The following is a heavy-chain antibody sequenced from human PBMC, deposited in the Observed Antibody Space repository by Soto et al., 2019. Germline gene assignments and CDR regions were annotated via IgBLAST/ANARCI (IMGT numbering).Heavy chain of an antibody. CDR2: ISNNGGRT. Sequence: WGALLVSCVPGVFIFIILARDWLRQAPGKGLESVSTISNNGGRTYSPDSVNRRFTISRDNSKNTLYLQMNSLRAEDTAVYYCAKDPDISGWYQTDLDYWGQGTLVTVSS. V-gene: IGHV3-23*01. D-gene: IGHD6-19*01. CDR3: AKDPDISGWYQTDLDY. J-gene: IGHJ4*02. CDR1: VFIFIILA.